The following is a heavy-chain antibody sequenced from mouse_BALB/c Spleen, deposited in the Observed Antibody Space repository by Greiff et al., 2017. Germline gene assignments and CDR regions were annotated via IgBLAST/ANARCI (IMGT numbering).Heavy chain of an antibody. CDR3: ARWTTARGFAY. CDR1: GYTFTDYN. D-gene: IGHD1-2*01. J-gene: IGHJ3*01. CDR2: IYPYNGGT. V-gene: IGHV1S29*02. Sequence: VQLQQSGPELVKPGASVKISCKASGYTFTDYNMHWVKQSHGKSLEWIGYIYPYNGGTGYNQKFKSKATLTVDNSSSTAYMEPRSLTSEDSAVYYCARWTTARGFAYWGQGTLVTVSA.